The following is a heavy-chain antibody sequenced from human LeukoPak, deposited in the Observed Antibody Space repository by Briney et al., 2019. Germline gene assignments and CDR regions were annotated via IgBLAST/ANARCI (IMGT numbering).Heavy chain of an antibody. D-gene: IGHD3-3*01. J-gene: IGHJ4*02. CDR3: ARDWFGVAGYFDY. V-gene: IGHV4-39*07. Sequence: SETLSLTCTVSGGPISSSSYYWGWIRQPPGKGLEWIGSIYYSGSTYYNPSLKSRVTISVDTSKNQFSLKLSSVTAADTAVYYCARDWFGVAGYFDYWGQGTLVTVSS. CDR2: IYYSGST. CDR1: GGPISSSSYY.